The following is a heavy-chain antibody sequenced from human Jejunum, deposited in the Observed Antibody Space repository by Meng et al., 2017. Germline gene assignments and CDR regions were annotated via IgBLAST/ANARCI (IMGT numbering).Heavy chain of an antibody. D-gene: IGHD1-26*01. CDR2: IKKDGSET. CDR3: AKLVGSTSSDAY. CDR1: GFTFSSPT. Sequence: GGSLRLSCAASGFTFSSPTMSWVRQAPGKGLEWVANIKKDGSETNYVDSVKGRFTISRDNSKNSLYLQMNSLRAEDTALYYCAKLVGSTSSDAYWGQGALVTVSS. J-gene: IGHJ4*02. V-gene: IGHV3-7*01.